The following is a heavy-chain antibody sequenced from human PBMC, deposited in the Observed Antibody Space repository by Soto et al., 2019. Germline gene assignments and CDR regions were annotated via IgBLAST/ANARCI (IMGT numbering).Heavy chain of an antibody. CDR2: ISGGAATS. V-gene: IGHV3-23*01. CDR3: AKDHQYSSGWYFRNRNGMDV. J-gene: IGHJ6*02. D-gene: IGHD6-19*01. CDR1: GFTFSSHA. Sequence: GGSLRLSCAASGFTFSSHAMSWVRQAPGKGLEWVSAISGGAATSNYADSVKGRFTISRDNSKNTLYLQMNSLRAEDTAVYYCAKDHQYSSGWYFRNRNGMDVWGQGTMVTVSS.